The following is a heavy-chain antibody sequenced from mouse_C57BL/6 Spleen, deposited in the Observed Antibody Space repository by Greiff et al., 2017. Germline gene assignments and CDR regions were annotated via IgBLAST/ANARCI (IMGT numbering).Heavy chain of an antibody. CDR3: ARWTAQAFYFDY. D-gene: IGHD3-2*02. CDR2: IDPSDSYT. CDR1: GYTFTSYW. V-gene: IGHV1-59*01. Sequence: QVQLQQPGAELVRPGTSVKLSCKASGYTFTSYWMHWVKQRPGQGLEWIGVIDPSDSYTNYNQKFKGKATLTVDTSSSTAYMQLSSLTSEDSAVYYCARWTAQAFYFDYWGQGTTLTVSS. J-gene: IGHJ2*01.